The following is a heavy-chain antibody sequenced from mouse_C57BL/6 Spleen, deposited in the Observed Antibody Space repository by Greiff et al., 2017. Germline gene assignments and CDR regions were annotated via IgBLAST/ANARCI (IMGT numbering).Heavy chain of an antibody. CDR1: GYTFTSYW. J-gene: IGHJ1*03. D-gene: IGHD1-1*01. V-gene: IGHV1-52*01. CDR2: IDPSDSET. CDR3: ARGSYYGSNWYFDV. Sequence: VQLQQPGAELVRPGSSVKLSCKASGYTFTSYWMHWVKQRPIQGLEWIGNIDPSDSETHYNQKFKDKATLTVDKSSSTAYMQLSSLTSEDSAVYYCARGSYYGSNWYFDVWGTGTTVTVSS.